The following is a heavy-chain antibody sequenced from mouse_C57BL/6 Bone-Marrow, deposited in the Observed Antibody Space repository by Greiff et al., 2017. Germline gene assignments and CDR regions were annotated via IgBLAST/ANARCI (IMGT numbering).Heavy chain of an antibody. CDR2: IYPGSGNT. CDR1: GYSFTSYY. J-gene: IGHJ2*01. Sequence: QVQLQQSGPELVKPGASVKISCKASGYSFTSYYIHWVKQRPGQGLEWIGWIYPGSGNTKYNEKFKGKATLTADTSSSTAYMQLSSLTSEYSAVYYGARERVYFGSSYAVHYWGQGTTLTVSS. CDR3: ARERVYFGSSYAVHY. D-gene: IGHD1-1*01. V-gene: IGHV1-66*01.